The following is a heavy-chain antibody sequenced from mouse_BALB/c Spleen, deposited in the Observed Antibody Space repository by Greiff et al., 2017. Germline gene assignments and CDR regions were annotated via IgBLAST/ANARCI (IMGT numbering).Heavy chain of an antibody. V-gene: IGHV3-6*02. J-gene: IGHJ3*01. CDR2: ISYDGSN. CDR3: ARRGHDYGSSYFAY. CDR1: GYSITSGYY. Sequence: EVKLMESGPGLVKPSQSLSLTCSVTGYSITSGYYWNWIRQFPGNKLEWMGYISYDGSNNYNPSLKNRISITRDTSKNQFFLKLNSVTTEDTATYYCARRGHDYGSSYFAYWGQGTLVTVSA. D-gene: IGHD1-1*01.